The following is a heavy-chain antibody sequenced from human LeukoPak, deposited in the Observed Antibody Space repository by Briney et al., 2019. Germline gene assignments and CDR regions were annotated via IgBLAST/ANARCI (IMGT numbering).Heavy chain of an antibody. CDR1: GFTFSSYA. CDR3: AKAPSIAARWEDY. CDR2: ISGRGGSI. D-gene: IGHD6-6*01. Sequence: GGSLRLSCAASGFTFSSYAMSWVRQAPGKGLEWVSAISGRGGSIYYADSVKGRFTISRDNSKNTLYLQMNSLITEHTAVYYCAKAPSIAARWEDYWGQGTLVTVSS. J-gene: IGHJ4*02. V-gene: IGHV3-23*01.